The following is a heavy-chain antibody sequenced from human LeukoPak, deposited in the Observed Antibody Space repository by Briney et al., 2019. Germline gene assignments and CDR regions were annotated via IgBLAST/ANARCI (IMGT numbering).Heavy chain of an antibody. CDR1: GFTVSSNY. CDR3: AKGDDFWSGSAYYYYYGMDV. CDR2: IYSGGST. D-gene: IGHD3-3*01. J-gene: IGHJ6*02. Sequence: GGSLRLSCAASGFTVSSNYMSWVRQAPGKGLEWVSVIYSGGSTYYADSVKGRFTISRDNSKNTLYLQMNSLRAEDTAVYYCAKGDDFWSGSAYYYYYGMDVWGQGTTVTVSS. V-gene: IGHV3-53*01.